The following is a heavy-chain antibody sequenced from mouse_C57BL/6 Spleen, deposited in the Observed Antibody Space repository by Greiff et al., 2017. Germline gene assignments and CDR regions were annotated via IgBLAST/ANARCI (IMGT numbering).Heavy chain of an antibody. CDR3: ARENAREYLDV. V-gene: IGHV3-6*01. CDR2: ISYDGSN. J-gene: IGHJ1*03. Sequence: ESGPGLVKPSQSLSLTCSVTGYSITSGYYWNWIRQFPGNKLEWMGYISYDGSNNYNPSLKNRISITRDTSKNQFFLKLNSVTTEDTATYYGARENAREYLDVWGTGTTVTVSS. CDR1: GYSITSGYY.